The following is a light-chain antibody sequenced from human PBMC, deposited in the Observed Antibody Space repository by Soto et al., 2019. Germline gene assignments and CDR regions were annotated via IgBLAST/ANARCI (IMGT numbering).Light chain of an antibody. V-gene: IGKV3-15*01. Sequence: EIVMTQYPATLSVSPGERATLSCGASQSVSSNLAWYQQKPGQAPRLLIYGASTRATGIPASFSGSGSGTDFTLTISRLETEDFAVYYCQQRKHWPPITFGQGTKVDIK. CDR3: QQRKHWPPIT. J-gene: IGKJ1*01. CDR1: QSVSSN. CDR2: GAS.